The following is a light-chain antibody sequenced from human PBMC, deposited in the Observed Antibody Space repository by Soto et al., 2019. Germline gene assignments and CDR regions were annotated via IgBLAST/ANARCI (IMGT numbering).Light chain of an antibody. V-gene: IGLV1-40*01. CDR1: SSNIGAGYD. Sequence: QPVLTQPPSVSGAPGQSVTISCTGSSSNIGAGYDVHWYQQLPGTAPKLLIYGNSNRPSGVPDRFSGSKSGTSASLAITGLQAEDEADYYCQSYDSSLSGYVFGGGTKLTVL. J-gene: IGLJ2*01. CDR2: GNS. CDR3: QSYDSSLSGYV.